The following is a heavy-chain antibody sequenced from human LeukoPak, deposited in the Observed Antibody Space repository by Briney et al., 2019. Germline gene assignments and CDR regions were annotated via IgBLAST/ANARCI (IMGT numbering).Heavy chain of an antibody. J-gene: IGHJ3*02. D-gene: IGHD2-2*01. V-gene: IGHV1-69*13. CDR3: ASVPWDIVVVPAAIDAFDI. Sequence: GASVKVSCKASGGTFSSYAISWVRQAPGQGLEWMGGIIPIFGTANYAQKFQGRVTITADESTSTAYMELSSLSSEDTAVYYCASVPWDIVVVPAAIDAFDIWGQGTMVTVSS. CDR2: IIPIFGTA. CDR1: GGTFSSYA.